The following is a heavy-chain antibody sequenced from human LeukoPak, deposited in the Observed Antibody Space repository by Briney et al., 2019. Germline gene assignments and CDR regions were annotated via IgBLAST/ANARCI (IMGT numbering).Heavy chain of an antibody. Sequence: KPSETLSLTCTVSSGFFSRNGYYWGWIRLPPGKGLEWIGSILYSGTTYNSPSLKSRVTMSVDTSKSQFSLRLNSVTAADTAVYYCARHVGAGYWYFDLWGRGTQVTVSS. CDR2: ILYSGTT. CDR3: ARHVGAGYWYFDL. CDR1: SGFFSRNGYY. D-gene: IGHD6-13*01. J-gene: IGHJ2*01. V-gene: IGHV4-39*01.